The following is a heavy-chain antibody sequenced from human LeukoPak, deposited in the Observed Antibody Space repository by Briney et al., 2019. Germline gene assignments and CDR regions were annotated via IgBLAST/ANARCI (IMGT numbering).Heavy chain of an antibody. CDR2: IRSKSYGGTT. D-gene: IGHD4-23*01. V-gene: IGHV3-22*01. J-gene: IGHJ4*02. CDR3: STLFGGPHD. Sequence: PGGSLRLSCAVSGLTFSSDYINWVRQAPGKGLEWVGFIRSKSYGGTTQYAASVKGRFVISRDDSKSIAYLQMNTLKTEDTAIYYCSTLFGGPHDWGQGTLVTVSS. CDR1: GLTFSSDY.